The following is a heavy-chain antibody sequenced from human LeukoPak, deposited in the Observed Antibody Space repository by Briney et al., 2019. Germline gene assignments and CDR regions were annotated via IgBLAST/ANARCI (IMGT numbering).Heavy chain of an antibody. J-gene: IGHJ6*02. CDR2: INRRARTI. CDR3: ARVEGYCSSKSCPYYYYGMDV. CDR1: VFSLRTYE. V-gene: IGHV3-48*03. D-gene: IGHD2-2*01. Sequence: GRTLRLSRAASVFSLRTYEMNCVPDAPAEGLECGSYINRRARTILYADSSRGRFPISRDNAKNVMYLQVSRLSAEDTAVYCCARVEGYCSSKSCPYYYYGMDVWGQGATVIVSS.